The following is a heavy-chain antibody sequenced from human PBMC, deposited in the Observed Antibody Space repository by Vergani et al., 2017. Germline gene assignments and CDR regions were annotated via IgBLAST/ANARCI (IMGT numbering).Heavy chain of an antibody. J-gene: IGHJ4*02. CDR1: GGTFSSYT. Sequence: QVQLVQSGAEVKKPGSSVKVSCKASGGTFSSYTISWVRQAPGQGLEWMGRSIPILGIANYAQKFQGRVTITADKSTSTAYMELSSLRAEDTAVYYCASSPYSSGGSIDYSGQGTLVTVSS. CDR2: SIPILGIA. V-gene: IGHV1-69*02. D-gene: IGHD6-19*01. CDR3: ASSPYSSGGSIDY.